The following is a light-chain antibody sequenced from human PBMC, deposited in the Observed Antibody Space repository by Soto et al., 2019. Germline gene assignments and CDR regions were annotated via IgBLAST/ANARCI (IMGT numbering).Light chain of an antibody. Sequence: DLQMTQSPSTLSASVGDRVTITCRASQSISSWLAWYQQTPGKAPKLLIYDASILEIGVPSRFSGSGSATEFTLTISSLQPDDVATYYCQHYKSYSRTFGQGTKVEIK. J-gene: IGKJ1*01. CDR2: DAS. CDR3: QHYKSYSRT. CDR1: QSISSW. V-gene: IGKV1-5*01.